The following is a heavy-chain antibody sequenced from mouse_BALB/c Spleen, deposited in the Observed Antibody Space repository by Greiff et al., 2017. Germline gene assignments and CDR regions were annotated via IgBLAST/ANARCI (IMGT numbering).Heavy chain of an antibody. CDR3: TALLHYYGYGFAY. J-gene: IGHJ3*01. D-gene: IGHD1-2*01. Sequence: EVKLMESGGGLVQPGGSMKLSCVASGFTFSSYWMSWVRQSPEKGLEWVAEIRLKSDNYATHYAESVKGKFTISRDDSKSRLYLQMNSLRAEDTGIYYCTALLHYYGYGFAYWGQGTLVTVSA. CDR1: GFTFSSYW. CDR2: IRLKSDNYAT. V-gene: IGHV6-3*01.